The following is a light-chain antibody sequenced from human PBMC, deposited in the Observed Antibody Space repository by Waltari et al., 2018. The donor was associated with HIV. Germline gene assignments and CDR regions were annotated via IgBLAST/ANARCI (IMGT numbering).Light chain of an antibody. V-gene: IGLV1-47*01. Sequence: SVLTQPPSASGTPGQRVTIPCSGSTSNIGSNAVFWYQHLPGAAPKLLIHRNNQRPSGVPDRFSGSTSGTSASLAISGLRSEDEADYYCVAWDDSLRGVVFGGGTKVAAL. J-gene: IGLJ2*01. CDR3: VAWDDSLRGVV. CDR2: RNN. CDR1: TSNIGSNA.